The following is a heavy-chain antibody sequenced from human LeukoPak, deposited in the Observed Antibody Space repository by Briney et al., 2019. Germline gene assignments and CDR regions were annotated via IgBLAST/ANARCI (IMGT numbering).Heavy chain of an antibody. CDR2: ISGDGSTT. CDR3: AREVVGLAFDY. D-gene: IGHD1-26*01. CDR1: GFTFSSYW. J-gene: IGHJ4*02. V-gene: IGHV3-74*01. Sequence: GGSLRLSCAASGFTFSSYWMHWVRQAPGKGLVWVSRISGDGSTTTYADSVKGRLTGSRDNAKNTLYLQMNSLGVEDTAVYYCAREVVGLAFDYWGQGTLATVSS.